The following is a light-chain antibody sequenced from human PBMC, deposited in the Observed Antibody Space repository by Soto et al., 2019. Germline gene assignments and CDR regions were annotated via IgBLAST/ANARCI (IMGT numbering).Light chain of an antibody. CDR3: QQYDRSPTT. CDR1: QSVSSTY. V-gene: IGKV3-20*01. J-gene: IGKJ4*01. Sequence: EIVLTQSPDTLSLSPGERATLSCRSSQSVSSTYLAWYQQKPGRAPSLLIYGASRRATGIPDRFSGSGSGTDFTLTISRLEPEDFAVYYCQQYDRSPTTFGGGTKVEIK. CDR2: GAS.